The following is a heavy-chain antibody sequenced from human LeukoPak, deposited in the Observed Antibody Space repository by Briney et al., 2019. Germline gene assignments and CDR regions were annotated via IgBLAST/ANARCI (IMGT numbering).Heavy chain of an antibody. V-gene: IGHV4-39*07. J-gene: IGHJ4*02. CDR2: IYYSGST. CDR3: AREVGRHGGYETLDY. CDR1: GGSISSSSYY. Sequence: PSETLSLTCTVSGGSISSSSYYWGWIRQPPGKGLEWIGSIYYSGSTYYNPSLKSRVTISVDTSKNQFSLKLSSVTAADTAVYYCAREVGRHGGYETLDYWGQGTLVTVSS. D-gene: IGHD5-12*01.